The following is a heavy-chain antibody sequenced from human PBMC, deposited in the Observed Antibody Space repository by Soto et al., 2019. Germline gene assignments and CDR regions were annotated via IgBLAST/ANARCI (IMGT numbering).Heavy chain of an antibody. CDR1: GGSISSYY. J-gene: IGHJ5*02. V-gene: IGHV4-59*01. CDR2: IYYSGST. CDR3: AGDRFLEWLNWFDP. D-gene: IGHD3-3*01. Sequence: SETLSLTCTVSGGSISSYYWSWIRQPPGKGLEWIGYIYYSGSTNYNPSLKSRVTISVDTSKNQFSLKLSSVTAADTAVYYCAGDRFLEWLNWFDPWGQGTLVTVSS.